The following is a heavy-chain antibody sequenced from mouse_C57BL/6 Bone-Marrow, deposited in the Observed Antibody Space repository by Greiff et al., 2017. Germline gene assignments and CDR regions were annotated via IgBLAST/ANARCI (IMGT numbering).Heavy chain of an antibody. D-gene: IGHD4-1*01. CDR1: GYSFTGYY. CDR2: INPSTGGT. J-gene: IGHJ2*01. Sequence: VQLQQSGPELVKPGASVKISCKASGYSFTGYYMNWVKQSPEKSLEWIGEINPSTGGTTYNQKFKAKATLTVDKSSSTAYMQLKSLTSEDSAVYYCAVGPFDYWGQGTTRTVSS. CDR3: AVGPFDY. V-gene: IGHV1-42*01.